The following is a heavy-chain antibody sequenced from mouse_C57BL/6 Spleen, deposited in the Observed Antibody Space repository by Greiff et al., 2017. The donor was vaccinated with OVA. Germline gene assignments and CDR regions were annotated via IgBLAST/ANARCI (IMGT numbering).Heavy chain of an antibody. CDR2: INPSNAYT. CDR3: ARSGSGCPFAY. CDR1: GYTFTNYW. J-gene: IGHJ3*01. V-gene: IGHV1-7*01. D-gene: IGHD3-2*02. Sequence: QVQLQQSGAELAKPGASVKLSCKASGYTFTNYWMHWVKQRPGQDLEWIGYINPSNAYTKYNQKFKDKATLTADKSSSTAYMQLSSLTYEDSAVYYCARSGSGCPFAYWGQGTLVTVSA.